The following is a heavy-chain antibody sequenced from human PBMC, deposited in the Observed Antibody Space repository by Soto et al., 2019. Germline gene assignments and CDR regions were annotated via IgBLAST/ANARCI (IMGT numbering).Heavy chain of an antibody. J-gene: IGHJ4*02. CDR1: GVSISSGNW. D-gene: IGHD3-22*01. V-gene: IGHV4-4*02. CDR2: VYRDGSA. Sequence: WETLSLTFDVSGVSISSGNWRSWVRQPPGKELEWIGEVYRDGSANYHPSLERRVTISVDTAKNQFSLRLSSVTAADKAIYYCARLIYDSRLNYLYFDSWGQGLLVTV. CDR3: ARLIYDSRLNYLYFDS.